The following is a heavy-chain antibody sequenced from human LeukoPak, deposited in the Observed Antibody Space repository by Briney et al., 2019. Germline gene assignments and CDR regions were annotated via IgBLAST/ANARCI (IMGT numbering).Heavy chain of an antibody. CDR3: ARHRSFWSNSRFDY. V-gene: IGHV4-30-4*08. Sequence: SETLSLTCTVSGGSISSDGYYWTWIRQRPGKGLEWIGYGCYSWTTYYSPYLKSRVTMSVDTSKNQFYLKLSSVTGADTAVYYCARHRSFWSNSRFDYWGQGTLVSVSS. CDR2: GCYSWTT. J-gene: IGHJ4*02. D-gene: IGHD1-14*01. CDR1: GGSISSDGYY.